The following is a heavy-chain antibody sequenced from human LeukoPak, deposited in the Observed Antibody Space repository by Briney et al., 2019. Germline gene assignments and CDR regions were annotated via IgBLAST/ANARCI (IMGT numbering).Heavy chain of an antibody. CDR2: INHSGST. V-gene: IGHV4-34*01. CDR1: GGSLSGYY. D-gene: IGHD5-12*01. J-gene: IGHJ5*02. CDR3: ARREWESGYDYVLDP. Sequence: PSETLSLTCAVYGGSLSGYYWSWIRQPPGKGLEWIGEINHSGSTNYNPSLKSRVTISVDTSKNQFSLKLSSVTAADTAVYYCARREWESGYDYVLDPWGQGILVTVSS.